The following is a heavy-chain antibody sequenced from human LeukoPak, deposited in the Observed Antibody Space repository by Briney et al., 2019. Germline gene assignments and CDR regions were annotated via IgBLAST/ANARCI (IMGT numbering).Heavy chain of an antibody. Sequence: GGSLRLSCAASGFTFDDYAMHWVRQAPGKGLEWVSGISWNSGSIGYADSVKGRFTISRDNAKNSLYLQMNSLRAEDMALYYCAKDGGAGDSSGYGWDYMDVWGKGTTVTVSS. CDR1: GFTFDDYA. D-gene: IGHD3-22*01. CDR2: ISWNSGSI. V-gene: IGHV3-9*03. J-gene: IGHJ6*03. CDR3: AKDGGAGDSSGYGWDYMDV.